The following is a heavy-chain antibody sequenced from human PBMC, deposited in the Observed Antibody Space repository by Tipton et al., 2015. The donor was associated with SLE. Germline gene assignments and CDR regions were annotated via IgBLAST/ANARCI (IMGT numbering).Heavy chain of an antibody. Sequence: RSLRLSCAASGFTLSSNAMHWVRQAPGKGLEWVAVISYDGSDKYYADSVKGRFTISRDNSKNTLYLQMNSLRAEDTAVYYCARDRWFGETFDYWGQGTLVTVSS. V-gene: IGHV3-30*04. CDR3: ARDRWFGETFDY. CDR1: GFTLSSNA. J-gene: IGHJ4*02. CDR2: ISYDGSDK. D-gene: IGHD3-10*01.